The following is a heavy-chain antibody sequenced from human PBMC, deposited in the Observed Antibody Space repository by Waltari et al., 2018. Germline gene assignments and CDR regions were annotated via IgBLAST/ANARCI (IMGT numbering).Heavy chain of an antibody. CDR2: IKQDGREK. CDR1: GFTFSSYC. V-gene: IGHV3-7*01. J-gene: IGHJ4*02. Sequence: EVQLVESGGGLVQPGGSLRLSCAASGFTFSSYCMSWVRQAPGQGLEWVANIKQDGREKYYVDSVKGRFTISRDNAKNSLYLQMNSLRAEDTAVYYCARDYRAYYDSSGYYFGYWGQGTLVTVSS. CDR3: ARDYRAYYDSSGYYFGY. D-gene: IGHD3-22*01.